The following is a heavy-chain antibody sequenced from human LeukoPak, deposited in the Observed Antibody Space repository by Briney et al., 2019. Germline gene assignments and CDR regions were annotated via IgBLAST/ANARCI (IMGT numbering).Heavy chain of an antibody. J-gene: IGHJ4*02. CDR2: IFSGDST. Sequence: GGSLRLSCAASGFTFSSYSMNWVRQAPGKGLEWVSTIFSGDSTYYADSVKGRFTISWDNSKNTLFLHMSSLRAVDTAVYYCARDLGLWGQGTLVTVSS. CDR3: ARDLGL. V-gene: IGHV3-66*01. D-gene: IGHD1-26*01. CDR1: GFTFSSYS.